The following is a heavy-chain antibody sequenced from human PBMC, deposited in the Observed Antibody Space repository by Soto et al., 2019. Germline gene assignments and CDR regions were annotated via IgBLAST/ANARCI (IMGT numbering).Heavy chain of an antibody. CDR3: GRGRSGQIVVFY. D-gene: IGHD5-12*01. CDR1: GYTFTGHY. J-gene: IGHJ4*02. V-gene: IGHV1-2*02. Sequence: ASVKVSCKASGYTFTGHYIHWVPQAPEQGPEWMGEIGPESGATRYAQKFQGRVTMTMDMSITTVYMELSNLSPDDTAVYYCGRGRSGQIVVFYWGQGTQVTVYS. CDR2: IGPESGAT.